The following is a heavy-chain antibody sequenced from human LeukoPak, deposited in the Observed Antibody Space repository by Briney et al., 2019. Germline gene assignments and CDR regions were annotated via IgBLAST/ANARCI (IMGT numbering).Heavy chain of an antibody. Sequence: GGSLRLSCAASGFTFSSYEMNWVRQAPGKWLEWVSYISSSGSTMYYADSVKGRFTVSRDNAKNSLYLQMNSLRAEDTAIYYCARVRSTVTALDYWGQGTLVTVSS. J-gene: IGHJ4*02. CDR1: GFTFSSYE. V-gene: IGHV3-48*03. CDR2: ISSSGSTM. CDR3: ARVRSTVTALDY. D-gene: IGHD4-11*01.